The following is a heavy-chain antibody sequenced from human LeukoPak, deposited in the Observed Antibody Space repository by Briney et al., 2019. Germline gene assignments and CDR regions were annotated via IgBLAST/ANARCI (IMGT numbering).Heavy chain of an antibody. CDR1: GFSVSTNY. Sequence: GGSLRLSCAASGFSVSTNYVSWFRQAPGKGLEWVSGMFGGGGTCYADSVKGRFAVSRDNSKNTLYLQMNSLRPEDTAMYYCARSESSSSRRAFDIWGLGTMVTVSS. V-gene: IGHV3-66*02. J-gene: IGHJ3*02. CDR2: MFGGGGT. CDR3: ARSESSSSRRAFDI. D-gene: IGHD2-2*01.